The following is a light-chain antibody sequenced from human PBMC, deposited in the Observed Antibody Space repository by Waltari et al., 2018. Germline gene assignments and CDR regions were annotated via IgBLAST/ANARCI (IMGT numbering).Light chain of an antibody. CDR2: DAS. Sequence: EIVLTQSPATLSLSPGERATLSCRASQSVSGYLAWYQQKPGQAPRLLIYDASNRATGIPARFSGSGSGTDFTLTISSLGPEDFAVYYCQQRSNWPPGVTFGPGTKVDIK. J-gene: IGKJ3*01. CDR3: QQRSNWPPGVT. V-gene: IGKV3-11*01. CDR1: QSVSGY.